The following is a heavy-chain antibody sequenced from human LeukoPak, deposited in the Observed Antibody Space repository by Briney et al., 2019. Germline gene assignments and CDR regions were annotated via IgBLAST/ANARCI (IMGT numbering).Heavy chain of an antibody. CDR3: AREFCSGGSCSSLFYFDY. Sequence: SETLSLTCTVSGGSISNYYWTWIRHPPGQRLEWNGYIYYNGRTNYNPSLKSRVTMSVDTSKNQFSLNLGSVTAADTAVYYCAREFCSGGSCSSLFYFDYWGQGTLVTVSS. V-gene: IGHV4-59*13. CDR2: IYYNGRT. CDR1: GGSISNYY. D-gene: IGHD2-15*01. J-gene: IGHJ4*02.